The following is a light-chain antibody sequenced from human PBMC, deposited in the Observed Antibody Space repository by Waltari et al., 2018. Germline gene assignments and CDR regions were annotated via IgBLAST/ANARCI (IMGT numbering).Light chain of an antibody. CDR1: RSVITY. V-gene: IGKV3-11*01. J-gene: IGKJ5*01. CDR3: QQRGNWRLT. Sequence: IVLTQSPATQSLSPGERATLSCRASRSVITYLAWYQQKPGQAPRLLIYDASKRATGIPARFSGSGSGTDFALTISSVEPEDCAVYYCQQRGNWRLTFGQGTRLEIK. CDR2: DAS.